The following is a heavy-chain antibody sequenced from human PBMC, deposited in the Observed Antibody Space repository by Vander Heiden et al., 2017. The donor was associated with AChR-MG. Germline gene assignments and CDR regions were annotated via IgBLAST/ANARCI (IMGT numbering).Heavy chain of an antibody. Sequence: QVQLVESGGGVVQPGRSLRLSCEASGITVSSYPLHWVRQAPGKGLEWVAVISYDGSNKYYADSVKGRFTISRDNSKNTLYLQMNSLRAEDTAVYYCARDGAYGSGSSREGIHFDYWGQGTLVTVSS. CDR1: GITVSSYP. J-gene: IGHJ4*02. D-gene: IGHD3-10*01. CDR3: ARDGAYGSGSSREGIHFDY. CDR2: ISYDGSNK. V-gene: IGHV3-30-3*01.